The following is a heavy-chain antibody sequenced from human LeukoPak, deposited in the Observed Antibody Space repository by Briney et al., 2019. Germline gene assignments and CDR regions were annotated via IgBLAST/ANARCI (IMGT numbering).Heavy chain of an antibody. J-gene: IGHJ5*02. D-gene: IGHD2-2*01. CDR3: AYGGYCSSTSCYPKWFDP. V-gene: IGHV4-61*02. CDR2: IYTSGST. Sequence: TLSLTCTVSGGSISSGSYYWSWLRHPAGKGLEWIERIYTSGSTNYNPSLKSRVTISVDTSKNQFSLQLSTVTAEDTAVYYCAYGGYCSSTSCYPKWFDPWGQGTLVTVSS. CDR1: GGSISSGSYY.